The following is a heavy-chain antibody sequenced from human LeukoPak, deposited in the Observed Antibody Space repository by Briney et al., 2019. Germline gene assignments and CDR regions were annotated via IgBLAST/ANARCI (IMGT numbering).Heavy chain of an antibody. CDR1: GVSISSSSYY. Sequence: PSETLSLTCTVSGVSISSSSYYWGWIRQPPGKGLEWIGSIYYSGSTYYNPSLKSRVTISVDTSKNQFSLKLSSVTAADTAVYYCARGSFMVRGANRDYWGQGTLVTVSS. D-gene: IGHD3-10*01. CDR2: IYYSGST. CDR3: ARGSFMVRGANRDY. J-gene: IGHJ4*02. V-gene: IGHV4-39*07.